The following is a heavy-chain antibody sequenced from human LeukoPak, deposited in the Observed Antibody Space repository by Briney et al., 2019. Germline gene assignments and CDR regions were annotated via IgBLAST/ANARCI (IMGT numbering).Heavy chain of an antibody. Sequence: SETLSLTCTVSGGSISSYHWSWIRQPPGKGLEWIGYIYYSGTTNYNPSLKSRVTISVDTSKNQFSLKLSSVTAADTAVYYCARMAYYYDSSGYYYRSEYFQHWGQGTLVTVSS. CDR2: IYYSGTT. CDR3: ARMAYYYDSSGYYYRSEYFQH. V-gene: IGHV4-59*01. D-gene: IGHD3-22*01. CDR1: GGSISSYH. J-gene: IGHJ1*01.